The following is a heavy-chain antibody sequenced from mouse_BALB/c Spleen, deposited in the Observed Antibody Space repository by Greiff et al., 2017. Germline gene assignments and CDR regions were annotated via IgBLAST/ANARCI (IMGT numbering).Heavy chain of an antibody. V-gene: IGHV1-39*01. CDR1: GYSFTGYN. Sequence: VQLKESGPELEKPGASVKISCKASGYSFTGYNMNWVKQSNGKSLEWIGNIDPYYGGTSYNQKFKGKATFTVDTSSSTAYMQFNSLTSEDSAVYYCARRGGNYDYYAMDYWGQGTSVTVSS. D-gene: IGHD2-1*01. J-gene: IGHJ4*01. CDR2: IDPYYGGT. CDR3: ARRGGNYDYYAMDY.